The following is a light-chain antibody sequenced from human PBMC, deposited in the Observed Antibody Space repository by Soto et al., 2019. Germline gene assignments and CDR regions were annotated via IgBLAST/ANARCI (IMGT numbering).Light chain of an antibody. CDR2: KAS. CDR1: QSIGTW. Sequence: DIPMTQSPSTLSASVGDRVTITCRASQSIGTWLAWFQLKPGKAPHLLIYKASNLETGVPSRFSGSGSGTEFTLTISSLQPGDFATYYCQHYYGHSWTFGQGTKVDIK. CDR3: QHYYGHSWT. J-gene: IGKJ1*01. V-gene: IGKV1-5*03.